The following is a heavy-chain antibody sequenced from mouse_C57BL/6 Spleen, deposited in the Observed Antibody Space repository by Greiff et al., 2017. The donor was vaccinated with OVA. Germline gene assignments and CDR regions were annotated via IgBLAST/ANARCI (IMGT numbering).Heavy chain of an antibody. CDR1: GYTFTSYW. Sequence: VQLQQPGAELVKPGASVKMSCKASGYTFTSYWITWVKQRPGQGLEWIGDIYPGSGSTNYNEKFKSKATLTVDPSSRTAYMQLSSLTSEDSAVYYSARYHYGGSYEAMDYWGQGTSVTVSS. D-gene: IGHD1-1*01. CDR3: ARYHYGGSYEAMDY. J-gene: IGHJ4*01. V-gene: IGHV1-55*01. CDR2: IYPGSGST.